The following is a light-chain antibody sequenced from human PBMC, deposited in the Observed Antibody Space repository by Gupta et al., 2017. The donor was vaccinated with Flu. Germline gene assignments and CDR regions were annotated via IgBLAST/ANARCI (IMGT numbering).Light chain of an antibody. V-gene: IGLV8-61*01. J-gene: IGLJ3*02. CDR3: VLYMGNGVWV. CDR2: TTN. CDR1: SGSVSTSFL. Sequence: QTVVTQEPSFSVSPGGTVTLTCGLTSGSVSTSFLPSWYQQTPGQAPRTLIYTTNSRSSGVPDRSSGSILGNKAALTITGAQADDESDYYCVLYMGNGVWVFGGGTKLTVL.